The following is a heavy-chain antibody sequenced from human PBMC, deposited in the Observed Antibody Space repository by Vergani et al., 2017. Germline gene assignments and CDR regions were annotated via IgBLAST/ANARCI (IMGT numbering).Heavy chain of an antibody. CDR3: TTSIVLMVYPKQYYYYYYMDV. D-gene: IGHD2-8*01. V-gene: IGHV3-15*01. Sequence: EVQLVESGGGLVKPGGSLRLSCAASGFTFSNAWMSWVRQAPGKGLEWVGRIKSKTDGGTTDYAAPVKGRFTISRDDSKNTLYLQMNSLKTEDTAVYYCTTSIVLMVYPKQYYYYYYMDVWGKGTTVTVSS. CDR1: GFTFSNAW. CDR2: IKSKTDGGTT. J-gene: IGHJ6*03.